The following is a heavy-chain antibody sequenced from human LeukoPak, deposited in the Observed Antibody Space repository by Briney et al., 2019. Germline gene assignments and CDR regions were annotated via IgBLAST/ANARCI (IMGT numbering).Heavy chain of an antibody. CDR2: IYYSGST. J-gene: IGHJ4*02. CDR3: ARESVAAEANYFDY. Sequence: SETLSLTCTVSGGSISSYYWSWIRQPPGKGLEWIGYIYYSGSTNYNPSLMSRVTISVDTSKNQFSLKLSSVTAADTAVYYCARESVAAEANYFDYWGQGTLVTVSS. CDR1: GGSISSYY. V-gene: IGHV4-59*01. D-gene: IGHD2-15*01.